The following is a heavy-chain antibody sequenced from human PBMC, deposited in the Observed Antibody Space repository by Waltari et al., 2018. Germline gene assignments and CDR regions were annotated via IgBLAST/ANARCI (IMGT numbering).Heavy chain of an antibody. CDR3: ARDGTTISGATRWLDS. J-gene: IGHJ5*01. Sequence: EVQLVESGGGFVQPGGSLRLSCSASGFSFSSYWMHWVRQAPGKGLVWVSRINSEGYSTTYADSVRGRFTISRDNAKNTLYLQMNSLRVEDTAVYYCARDGTTISGATRWLDSWGQGTLVTVSS. CDR1: GFSFSSYW. V-gene: IGHV3-74*01. D-gene: IGHD1-26*01. CDR2: INSEGYST.